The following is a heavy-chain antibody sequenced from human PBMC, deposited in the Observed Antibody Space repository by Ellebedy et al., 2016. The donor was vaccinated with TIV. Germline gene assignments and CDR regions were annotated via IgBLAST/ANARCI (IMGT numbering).Heavy chain of an antibody. Sequence: GESLKISCEASGFTAFNFAMSWVRQAPGKGLEWVSAVGGGDDRTFYADAVNGRFTIPRDNSKNTVTLQMQSLRAEDTALYYCAKGHTASFFYLFDSWGQGTLVTVSS. CDR3: AKGHTASFFYLFDS. CDR1: GFTAFNFA. CDR2: VGGGDDRT. D-gene: IGHD2-2*01. J-gene: IGHJ5*01. V-gene: IGHV3-23*01.